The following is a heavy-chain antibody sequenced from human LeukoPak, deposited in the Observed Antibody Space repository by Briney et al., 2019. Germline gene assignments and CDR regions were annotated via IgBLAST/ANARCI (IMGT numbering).Heavy chain of an antibody. CDR3: ARDGYNYDYFDY. J-gene: IGHJ4*02. Sequence: SETLSLTCTVSGGSISSSSYYWGWIRQPPGKGLEWIGSIYYSGSTYYNPSLKSRVTISVDTSKNQFSLKLSSVTAADTAVYYCARDGYNYDYFDYWGQGILVTVSS. D-gene: IGHD5-24*01. CDR2: IYYSGST. V-gene: IGHV4-39*07. CDR1: GGSISSSSYY.